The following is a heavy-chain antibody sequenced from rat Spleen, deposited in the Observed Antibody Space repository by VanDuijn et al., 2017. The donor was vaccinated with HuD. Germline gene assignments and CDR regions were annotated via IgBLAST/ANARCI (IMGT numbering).Heavy chain of an antibody. CDR2: ITNTGGST. CDR3: ARRGAAFAY. CDR1: GFTFSNYG. Sequence: EVQLVESGGGLVQPGRSLKLSCAASGFTFSNYGMAWVRQTPTKGLEWVASITNTGGSTYYPDSVKGRFTISRDNAKSTLYLQMDSLRSEDTATYYCARRGAAFAYWGQGTLVTVSS. D-gene: IGHD1-2*01. V-gene: IGHV5S14*01. J-gene: IGHJ3*01.